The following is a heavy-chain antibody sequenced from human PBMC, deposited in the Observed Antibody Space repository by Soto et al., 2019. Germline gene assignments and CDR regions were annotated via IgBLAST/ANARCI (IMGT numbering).Heavy chain of an antibody. CDR2: TYYSGGA. V-gene: IGHV4-39*01. CDR1: GVSTSSTSYY. CDR3: ARRRYSSSWDFAFDI. Sequence: SETLSLTCTVSGVSTSSTSYYWGWIRQPPGKTLEWIGSTYYSGGAHYNPSLKNRVTISVDMFQNQFSLRLSSVTAADTAVYYCARRRYSSSWDFAFDIWGQGTMLTVSS. J-gene: IGHJ3*02. D-gene: IGHD6-13*01.